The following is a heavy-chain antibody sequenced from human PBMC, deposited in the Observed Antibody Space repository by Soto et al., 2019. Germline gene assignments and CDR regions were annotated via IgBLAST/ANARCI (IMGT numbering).Heavy chain of an antibody. V-gene: IGHV4-30-4*01. CDR1: GDSISSADYY. D-gene: IGHD1-1*01. J-gene: IGHJ6*02. CDR2: IFYSGTT. CDR3: ARDLWVEPELYYYGIDV. Sequence: SETLSLTCTVSGDSISSADYYWSWIRQTPGKGLEWIGHIFYSGTTYYNPSLKSRLTISVDTSKNHFSLRLTSVTAADTAVYYCARDLWVEPELYYYGIDVWGHWSTVTVSS.